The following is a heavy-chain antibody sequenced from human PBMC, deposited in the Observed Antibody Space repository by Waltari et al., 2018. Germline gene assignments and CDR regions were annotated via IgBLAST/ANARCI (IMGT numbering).Heavy chain of an antibody. CDR3: ANSTLKGYY. V-gene: IGHV3-23*04. CDR2: ISGSGDST. Sequence: EVQLVESGGGLVKPGGSLRLSCAASGFNFSSYSMNGVRQAPGKGLEWISGISGSGDSTYYADSVTGRFTISRDNSKNTLYLQMNSLRAEDTAVYYCANSTLKGYYWGQGTLVTVSS. J-gene: IGHJ4*02. CDR1: GFNFSSYS.